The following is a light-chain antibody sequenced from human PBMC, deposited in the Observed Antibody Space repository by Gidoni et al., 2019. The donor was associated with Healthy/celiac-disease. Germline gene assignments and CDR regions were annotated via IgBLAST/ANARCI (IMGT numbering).Light chain of an antibody. CDR3: QQYYSNPLT. CDR2: WAS. V-gene: IGKV4-1*01. Sequence: DIVMTQSPDSLAGALGERATINCKSSQRVLYSSNNKNYLAWYQQKPGQPPKLLIYWASTRESGVPDRFSGSGSGTDFTLTISSLQAEDVAVYYCQQYYSNPLTFGGGTKVEIK. J-gene: IGKJ4*01. CDR1: QRVLYSSNNKNY.